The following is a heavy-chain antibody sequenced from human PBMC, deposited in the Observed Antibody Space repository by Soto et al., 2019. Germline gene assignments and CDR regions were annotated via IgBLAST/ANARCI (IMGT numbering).Heavy chain of an antibody. CDR2: ISAHNGNT. CDR1: GYAFTTYG. J-gene: IGHJ4*02. D-gene: IGHD1-1*01. V-gene: IGHV1-18*01. CDR3: ARGRYGDY. Sequence: QVHLVQSGAEVQKPGASVQVSCKGSGYAFTTYGITWVRQAPGQGLEWMGWISAHNGNTNYAQKLQGRVTVTRDTSTSTAYMELRSLRSDDTAVYYCARGRYGDYGGQGALVTVSS.